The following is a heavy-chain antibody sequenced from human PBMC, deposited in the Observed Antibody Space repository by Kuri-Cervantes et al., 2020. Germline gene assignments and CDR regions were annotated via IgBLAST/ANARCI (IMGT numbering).Heavy chain of an antibody. CDR1: GVPISTAHYH. Sequence: SETLSLTCSVSGVPISTAHYHWSWIRQPPGKGLEWIGETNHRGSTNYNPSLKSRVTISVDTSKKQFSLKLSSVTAADTAVYYCAKETVTGTPRRGYLDLWGRGTLVTVSS. J-gene: IGHJ2*01. V-gene: IGHV4-39*07. CDR3: AKETVTGTPRRGYLDL. CDR2: TNHRGST. D-gene: IGHD4-17*01.